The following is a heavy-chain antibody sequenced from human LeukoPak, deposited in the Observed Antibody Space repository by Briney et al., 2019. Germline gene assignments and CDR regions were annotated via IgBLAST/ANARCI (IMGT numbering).Heavy chain of an antibody. Sequence: ASVKVSCKASGYTFTGYYMHWVRQAPGQGLEWMGWIDPNSGGTNYAQKFQGRVTMTRDTSISTAYMELSRLRSDDTAVYYCARGDVLRYFDWLFGYWGQGTLVTVSS. CDR1: GYTFTGYY. J-gene: IGHJ4*02. V-gene: IGHV1-2*02. CDR2: IDPNSGGT. CDR3: ARGDVLRYFDWLFGY. D-gene: IGHD3-9*01.